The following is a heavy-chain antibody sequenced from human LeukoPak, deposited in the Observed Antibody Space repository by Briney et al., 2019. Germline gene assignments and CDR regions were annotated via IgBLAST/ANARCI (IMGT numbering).Heavy chain of an antibody. CDR3: ARGSSSGYYYYYMDV. CDR1: GFTFSSYG. Sequence: GSLRLSCAASGFTFSSYGMSWVRQPPGKGLEWIGEINHSGSTNYNPSLKSRVTISVDTSKNQFSLKLSSVTAADTAVYYCARGSSSGYYYYYMDVWGKGTTVTVSS. CDR2: INHSGST. D-gene: IGHD6-19*01. J-gene: IGHJ6*03. V-gene: IGHV4-34*01.